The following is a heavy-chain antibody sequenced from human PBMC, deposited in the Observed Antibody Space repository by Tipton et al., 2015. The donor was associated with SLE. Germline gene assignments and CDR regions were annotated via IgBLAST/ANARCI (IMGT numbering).Heavy chain of an antibody. V-gene: IGHV3-23*01. Sequence: SLRLSCAASGLTFSSYAMSWVRQAPGTGLEWVSAISGSGGSIYFPDSVKGRFTISRDNSKNTLYLQMNSRRAEDTAVYSCSKAAGGSHFYYGLDVWGQGTTVTVSS. CDR1: GLTFSSYA. CDR3: SKAAGGSHFYYGLDV. J-gene: IGHJ6*02. CDR2: ISGSGGSI. D-gene: IGHD3-10*01.